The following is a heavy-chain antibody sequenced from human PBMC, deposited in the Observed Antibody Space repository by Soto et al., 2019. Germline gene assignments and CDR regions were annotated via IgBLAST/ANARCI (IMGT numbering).Heavy chain of an antibody. Sequence: QVQLVESGGGVVQPGGSLRLSCTASGFTFTTFGIHWVRQAPGKGLEWVALISYDGNNKYYSDSVKGRFTISRDNYKNSLSLQMNSLRAEDTALYYCAKDLQAYGDYNYYYYGMDVWGQGTTVSVSS. D-gene: IGHD4-17*01. J-gene: IGHJ6*02. V-gene: IGHV3-30*18. CDR3: AKDLQAYGDYNYYYYGMDV. CDR2: ISYDGNNK. CDR1: GFTFTTFG.